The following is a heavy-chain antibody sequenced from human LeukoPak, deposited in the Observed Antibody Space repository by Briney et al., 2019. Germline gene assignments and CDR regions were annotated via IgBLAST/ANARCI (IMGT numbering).Heavy chain of an antibody. V-gene: IGHV3-74*01. D-gene: IGHD4-23*01. CDR2: MNSDGSNI. Sequence: GGSLRLSCAASGFTFSNYAMHWVRQAPGKGLVWVSRMNSDGSNIAHAESVKGRFTISRDNAKNTLYLQMNSLRAEDTAVYYCARSDKLDCWGQGTQVTVSS. J-gene: IGHJ4*02. CDR1: GFTFSNYA. CDR3: ARSDKLDC.